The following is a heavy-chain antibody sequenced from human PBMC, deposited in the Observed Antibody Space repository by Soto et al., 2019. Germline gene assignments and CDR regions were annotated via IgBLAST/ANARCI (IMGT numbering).Heavy chain of an antibody. CDR2: IIPILGIA. D-gene: IGHD2-2*02. J-gene: IGHJ4*02. V-gene: IGHV1-69*02. CDR3: AMEYCSSTSCYRDY. Sequence: QVQLVQSGAEVKKPGSSVKVSCKASGGTFSSYTISWVRQAPGQGLEWMGRIIPILGIANYAQKFQGRVTITADKSTSTADMELSSLRPEDTAVSYCAMEYCSSTSCYRDYWGQGTLVTVSP. CDR1: GGTFSSYT.